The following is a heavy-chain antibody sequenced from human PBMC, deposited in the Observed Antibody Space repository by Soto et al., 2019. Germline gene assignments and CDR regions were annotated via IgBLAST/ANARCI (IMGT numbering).Heavy chain of an antibody. CDR3: VRGKDYYYGMDV. Sequence: QVQLVQSGAEVKKPGASVKVPCKASGYTFTNYDINWVRRATGQGLEWMGWVNPNSGNTGNAQKFQGRLTMTRNTAISTAYMELSSLTSEDTAVYYCVRGKDYYYGMDVWGQGTTVTVSS. CDR2: VNPNSGNT. V-gene: IGHV1-8*01. CDR1: GYTFTNYD. J-gene: IGHJ6*02.